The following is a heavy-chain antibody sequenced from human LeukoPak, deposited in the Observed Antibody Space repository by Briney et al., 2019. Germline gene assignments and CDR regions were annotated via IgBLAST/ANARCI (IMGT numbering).Heavy chain of an antibody. V-gene: IGHV3-48*01. CDR2: ISSSSSTI. J-gene: IGHJ4*02. CDR3: ARDGGGSSGYWFDY. Sequence: GGSLRLSCAASGFTFSSYSMNWVRQAPGKGLEWVSYISSSSSTIYYADSVKGRFTISRDNAKNSLYLQMNSLRAEDTAVYYCARDGGGSSGYWFDYWGQGTLVTVSS. CDR1: GFTFSSYS. D-gene: IGHD3-22*01.